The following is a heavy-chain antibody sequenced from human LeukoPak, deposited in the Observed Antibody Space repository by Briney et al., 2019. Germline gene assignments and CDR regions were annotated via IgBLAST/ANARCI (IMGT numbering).Heavy chain of an antibody. CDR3: ARAHYSGSGGCDY. CDR1: GFTFDDYG. J-gene: IGHJ4*02. D-gene: IGHD3-10*01. CDR2: INWSGGTT. V-gene: IGHV3-20*04. Sequence: GGSLRLSCAASGFTFDDYGMSWVRQAPGKGLEWVSGINWSGGTTGYADSVKGRFTISRDNAKNSLYLQMNSLRAEDTALYYCARAHYSGSGGCDYWGQGTLVTVSS.